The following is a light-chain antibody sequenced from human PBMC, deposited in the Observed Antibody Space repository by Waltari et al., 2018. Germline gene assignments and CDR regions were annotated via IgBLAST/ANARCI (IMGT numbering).Light chain of an antibody. J-gene: IGKJ2*01. CDR3: HQYGTSPPYT. CDR2: GAS. V-gene: IGKV3-20*01. Sequence: EIVLTQSPGTLSLSPGERATLSCRASQTISSSYLAWYQQKPGQAPRLLIYGASKRATGIPGGFSGSGSGADFTLSISRLEPEDFAVYYCHQYGTSPPYTFGQGTKLEIK. CDR1: QTISSSY.